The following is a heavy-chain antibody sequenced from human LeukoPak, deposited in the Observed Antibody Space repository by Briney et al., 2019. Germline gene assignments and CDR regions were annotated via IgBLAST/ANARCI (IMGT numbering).Heavy chain of an antibody. CDR2: ISAYNGNT. CDR1: GYTFTSYG. D-gene: IGHD2-2*01. V-gene: IGHV1-18*01. CDR3: ARVLGYCSSTSCYSGWFDP. J-gene: IGHJ5*02. Sequence: APVKVSCKASGYTFTSYGISWVRQAPGQGLEWMGWISAYNGNTNYAQKLQGRVTMTTDTSTSTAYMELRSLRSDDTAVYYCARVLGYCSSTSCYSGWFDPWGQGTLVTVSS.